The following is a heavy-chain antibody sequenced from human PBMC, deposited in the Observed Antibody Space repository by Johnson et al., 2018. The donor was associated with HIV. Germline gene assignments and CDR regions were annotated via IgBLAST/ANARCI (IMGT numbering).Heavy chain of an antibody. CDR1: GFTFSSYA. Sequence: QVQLVESGGGVVQPGRSLRLSCAASGFTFSSYAMHWVRQAPGKGLEWVAVISYDGSNKYYADSVKGRFNISRDNSKNTLYLQMNSLRAEDTALYYCAKSSSAYAFDIWGQGTMVTVSS. J-gene: IGHJ3*02. CDR3: AKSSSAYAFDI. CDR2: ISYDGSNK. D-gene: IGHD6-13*01. V-gene: IGHV3-30*18.